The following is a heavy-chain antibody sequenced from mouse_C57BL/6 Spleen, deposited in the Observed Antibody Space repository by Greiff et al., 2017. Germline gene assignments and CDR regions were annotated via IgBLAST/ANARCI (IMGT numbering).Heavy chain of an antibody. D-gene: IGHD1-1*01. J-gene: IGHJ2*01. CDR2: IDPETGGT. CDR1: GYTFTDYE. CDR3: TRSIYYYCYFDY. V-gene: IGHV1-15*01. Sequence: VQLQQSGAELVRPGASVTLSCKASGYTFTDYEMHWVKQTPVHGLEWIGAIDPETGGTAYNQKFKGKAILTADKSSSTTYMELRSLTSEDSAVYYCTRSIYYYCYFDYWGQGTTLTVSS.